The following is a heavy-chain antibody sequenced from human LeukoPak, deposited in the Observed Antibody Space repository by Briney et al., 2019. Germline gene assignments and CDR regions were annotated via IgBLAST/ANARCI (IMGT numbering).Heavy chain of an antibody. CDR1: GYTFTSYY. Sequence: ASVKVSCKASGYTFTSYYMRWVRQAPGQGLEWMGIINPSGGSTSYAQKFQGRVTMTRDTSTSTVYMELSSLRSEDTAVYYCARDHPNTAMVMWFDPWGQGTLVTVSS. CDR2: INPSGGST. J-gene: IGHJ5*02. CDR3: ARDHPNTAMVMWFDP. D-gene: IGHD5-18*01. V-gene: IGHV1-46*01.